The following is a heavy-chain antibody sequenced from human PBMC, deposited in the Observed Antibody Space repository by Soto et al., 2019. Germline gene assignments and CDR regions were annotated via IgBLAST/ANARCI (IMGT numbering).Heavy chain of an antibody. CDR1: GSSISSSIYY. CDR3: ARTLANWGKNYYYGMDV. V-gene: IGHV4-39*01. D-gene: IGHD7-27*01. J-gene: IGHJ6*02. Sequence: SETLSLTCTVSGSSISSSIYYWGWIRQPPGKGLEWIGSIYYSGSTYYNPSLKSRVTISVDTSKNQFSLKLSSVTAADTAVYYCARTLANWGKNYYYGMDVWGRGTTVTASS. CDR2: IYYSGST.